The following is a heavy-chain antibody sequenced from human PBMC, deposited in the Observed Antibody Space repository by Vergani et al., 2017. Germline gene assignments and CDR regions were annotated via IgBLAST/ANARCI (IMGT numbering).Heavy chain of an antibody. V-gene: IGHV4-39*01. J-gene: IGHJ3*02. CDR3: ARLLVDMEAFDI. D-gene: IGHD5-12*01. CDR1: GGSISSSSYY. Sequence: QLQLQESGPGLVKPSETLSLTCTVSGGSISSSSYYWGWIRQPPGKGLDWIGSIYYSGTTYYNPSLQRRVTISVDTSKNRFSLKVSSVTAADTAVYYCARLLVDMEAFDIWGQGTMVTVSS. CDR2: IYYSGTT.